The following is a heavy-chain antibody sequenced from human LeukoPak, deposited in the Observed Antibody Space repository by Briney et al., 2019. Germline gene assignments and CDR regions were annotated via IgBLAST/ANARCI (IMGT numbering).Heavy chain of an antibody. J-gene: IGHJ6*03. CDR2: IYYSGST. CDR3: ARVWRRGQLYYYYYMDV. Sequence: PSQTLSLSCTVSGGSISSGDYYWSWIRLPPGKGLEWIGYIYYSGSTYYNPSLKSRVTISVDTSKNQFSLKLSSVTAADTAVYYCARVWRRGQLYYYYYMDVWGKGTTVTVSS. CDR1: GGSISSGDYY. D-gene: IGHD3-10*01. V-gene: IGHV4-30-4*08.